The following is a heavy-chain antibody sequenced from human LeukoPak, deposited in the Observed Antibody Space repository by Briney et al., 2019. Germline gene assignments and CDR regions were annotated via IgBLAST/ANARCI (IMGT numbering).Heavy chain of an antibody. D-gene: IGHD2-15*01. V-gene: IGHV3-7*01. CDR1: GFTLSNYW. CDR3: ARDFSGTILWDC. Sequence: PGGSLRLSCAASGFTLSNYWMNWVRQAPGKGLEWVANIKQDGSEKCYVDSVKGRFTISRDNAKNSLFLQMNSLRAEDTAVYYCARDFSGTILWDCWGQGTLVTVSS. J-gene: IGHJ4*02. CDR2: IKQDGSEK.